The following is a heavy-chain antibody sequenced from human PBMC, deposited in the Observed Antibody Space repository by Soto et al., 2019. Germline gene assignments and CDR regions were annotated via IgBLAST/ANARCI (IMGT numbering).Heavy chain of an antibody. CDR2: IYFSEST. CDR1: GASISSGDYY. V-gene: IGHV4-30-4*01. J-gene: IGHJ3*01. Sequence: SETLSLTCNVSGASISSGDYYWSWIRQPPGKGLEWIGYIYFSESTSYNPSLKSRVTISGDKSKNQFSLRVTSVTAADTAVYYCGIVDMITFGGLTGPNDAFARWGQAKMVT. CDR3: GIVDMITFGGLTGPNDAFAR. D-gene: IGHD3-16*01.